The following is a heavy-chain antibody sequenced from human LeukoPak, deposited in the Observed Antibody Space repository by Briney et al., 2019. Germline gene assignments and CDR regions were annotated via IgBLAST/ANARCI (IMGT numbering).Heavy chain of an antibody. J-gene: IGHJ4*02. Sequence: GGSLRLSCTASTLTLNNYWMSWVRQAPGKGLEWVANIKQDGSEKYHVDSVKGRFTISRDNAKNSLYLQMNSLRAEDTAVYYCARDYYDSTLDYWGQGTLVTVSS. D-gene: IGHD3-22*01. CDR3: ARDYYDSTLDY. V-gene: IGHV3-7*05. CDR2: IKQDGSEK. CDR1: TLTLNNYW.